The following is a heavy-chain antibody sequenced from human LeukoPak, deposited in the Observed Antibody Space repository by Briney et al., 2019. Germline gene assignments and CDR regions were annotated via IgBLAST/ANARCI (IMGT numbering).Heavy chain of an antibody. D-gene: IGHD3-9*01. Sequence: GGSLRLSCAASGFTVSSYYMSWARQAPGKGLEWVSYISSSRSYTNYADSVKGRFTISRDNAKNSLYLQMNSLRAEDTAVYYCARGGGAPTYYDILTGYYNFDYWGQGTLVTVSS. CDR1: GFTVSSYY. V-gene: IGHV3-11*05. CDR3: ARGGGAPTYYDILTGYYNFDY. J-gene: IGHJ4*02. CDR2: ISSSRSYT.